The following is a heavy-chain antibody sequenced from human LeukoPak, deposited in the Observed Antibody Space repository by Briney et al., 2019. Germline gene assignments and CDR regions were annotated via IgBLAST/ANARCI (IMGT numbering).Heavy chain of an antibody. D-gene: IGHD6-19*01. J-gene: IGHJ4*02. Sequence: PGGSLRLSCAASGFTFGNYAMNWVRQGPGKGLEYISGISAIGGSTYDADSVKGRFIISRDNSKNTVYLQMCSLRAADTAVYYCAKAQDSSGWYVHFDSWGQGTLVTVSS. CDR2: ISAIGGST. V-gene: IGHV3-23*01. CDR3: AKAQDSSGWYVHFDS. CDR1: GFTFGNYA.